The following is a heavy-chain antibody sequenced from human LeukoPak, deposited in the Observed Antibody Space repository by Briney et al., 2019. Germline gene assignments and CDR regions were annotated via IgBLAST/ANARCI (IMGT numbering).Heavy chain of an antibody. CDR2: ISYDGSNK. J-gene: IGHJ4*02. V-gene: IGHV3-30*14. D-gene: IGHD6-19*01. Sequence: GGSLRLSCAASGFTFSSYAMHWVRQAPGKGLEWVAVISYDGSNKYYADSVKGRFTISRDNSKNTLYLQMDSLRSEDTALYYCASPIAVDGGFDYWGQGTLVTVSS. CDR3: ASPIAVDGGFDY. CDR1: GFTFSSYA.